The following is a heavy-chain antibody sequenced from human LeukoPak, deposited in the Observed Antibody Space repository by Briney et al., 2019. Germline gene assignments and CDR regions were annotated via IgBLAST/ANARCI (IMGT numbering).Heavy chain of an antibody. J-gene: IGHJ6*03. CDR1: GGSISSYY. D-gene: IGHD3-10*01. CDR3: ARDLAMVRDYYYHYYYMDV. Sequence: SETLSLTCTVSGGSISSYYWSWIRQPPGKGLEWIGRISTSGSTDYNPSLKSRVTMSVDTSKNQFSLNLSSVTAADTAVYYCARDLAMVRDYYYHYYYMDVWGKGTTVTISS. V-gene: IGHV4-4*07. CDR2: ISTSGST.